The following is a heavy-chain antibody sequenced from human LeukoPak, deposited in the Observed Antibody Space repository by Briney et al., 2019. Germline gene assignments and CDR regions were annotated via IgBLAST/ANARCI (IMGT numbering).Heavy chain of an antibody. Sequence: ASVKVSCTASGGTFSSYAISWVRQAPGQGLEWMRGIIPIFGTTNYAQKFQGRVTITADESTSTAYMELSSLRSEDTAVYYCARSPTGGYYYDSSGYYYWHFQHWGQGTLVTVSS. CDR1: GGTFSSYA. V-gene: IGHV1-69*13. CDR3: ARSPTGGYYYDSSGYYYWHFQH. CDR2: IIPIFGTT. D-gene: IGHD3-22*01. J-gene: IGHJ1*01.